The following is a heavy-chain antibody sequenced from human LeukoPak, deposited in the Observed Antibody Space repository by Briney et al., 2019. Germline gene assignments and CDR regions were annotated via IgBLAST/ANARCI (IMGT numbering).Heavy chain of an antibody. CDR2: FDPEDVET. CDR3: VTGVEWLGES. J-gene: IGHJ5*02. Sequence: ASVKVSCKVSGYTFSELSMQWVRQAPGIGLEWMGGFDPEDVETTYAQKFQGRVTMTEDTSTDTAFMELSSLTSDDTAVYYCVTGVEWLGESWGQGTLVIVSS. D-gene: IGHD3-10*01. CDR1: GYTFSELS. V-gene: IGHV1-24*01.